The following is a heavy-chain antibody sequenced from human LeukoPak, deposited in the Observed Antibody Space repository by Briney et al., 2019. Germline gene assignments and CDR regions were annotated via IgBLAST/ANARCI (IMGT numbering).Heavy chain of an antibody. CDR3: LCVAGAAFPYYDNGVDV. J-gene: IGHJ6*02. Sequence: GGSVRLSCAASGFTFSSYSMNWVRQAPGKGREWISYITSNSAIIYYADSVKGRFTISRDNAKTSLFLQMNSLRVEDTPVYYCLCVAGAAFPYYDNGVDVWGQGTTVTVSS. V-gene: IGHV3-48*01. D-gene: IGHD2-15*01. CDR1: GFTFSSYS. CDR2: ITSNSAII.